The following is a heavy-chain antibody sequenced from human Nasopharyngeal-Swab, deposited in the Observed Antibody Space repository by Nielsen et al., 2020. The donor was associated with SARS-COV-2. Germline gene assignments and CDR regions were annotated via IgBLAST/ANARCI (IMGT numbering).Heavy chain of an antibody. CDR2: ISGSGGST. D-gene: IGHD6-13*01. J-gene: IGHJ6*02. V-gene: IGHV3-23*01. Sequence: WIRQPPGKGLEWVSAISGSGGSTYYADSVKGRFTISRDNSKNTLYLQMNSLRAEDTAVYYCARASIAAAGTRIYYYGMDVWGQGATVTVSS. CDR3: ARASIAAAGTRIYYYGMDV.